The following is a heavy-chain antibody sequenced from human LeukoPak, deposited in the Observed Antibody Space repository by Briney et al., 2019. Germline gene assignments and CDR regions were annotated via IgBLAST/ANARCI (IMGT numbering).Heavy chain of an antibody. V-gene: IGHV4-34*01. CDR1: GGSFSGYY. CDR3: ARGPSYWSYGGNYRYSPFDY. CDR2: INHSGST. Sequence: SETLSLTCAVYGGSFSGYYWSWIRQPPGKGLEWIGEINHSGSTNCNPSLKSRVTISVDTSKNQFSLKLSSVTAADTAVYYCARGPSYWSYGGNYRYSPFDYWGQGTLVTVSS. J-gene: IGHJ4*02. D-gene: IGHD4-23*01.